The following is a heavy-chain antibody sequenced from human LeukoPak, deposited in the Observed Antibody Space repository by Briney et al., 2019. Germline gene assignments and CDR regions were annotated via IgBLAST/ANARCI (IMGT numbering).Heavy chain of an antibody. D-gene: IGHD6-13*01. CDR1: GGSISSGGYS. CDR2: IYHSGST. V-gene: IGHV4-30-2*01. CDR3: ARVEAAADKSIDY. Sequence: SQTLSLTCAVSGGSISSGGYSWSWIRQPPGKGLEWIGYIYHSGSTYYNPSLKSRVTISVDRSKNQFSLKLSSVTAADTAVYYCARVEAAADKSIDYWGQGTLVTVSS. J-gene: IGHJ4*02.